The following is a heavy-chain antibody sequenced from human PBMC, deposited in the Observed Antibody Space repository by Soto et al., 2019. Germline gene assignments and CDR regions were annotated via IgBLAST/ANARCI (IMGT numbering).Heavy chain of an antibody. J-gene: IGHJ6*02. Sequence: EVQLVESGGGLVKPGGSLRLSCAASGFTFSDYSINWVRQAPGKGLVWVSSIVSSITSSYYADSVEGRFTISRDNARKTLFLQMNSLRVEDAGVYYCVRGPRKDYGDYVLYYYYGMDVWGQGTTVTVSS. V-gene: IGHV3-21*01. D-gene: IGHD4-17*01. CDR2: IVSSITSS. CDR1: GFTFSDYS. CDR3: VRGPRKDYGDYVLYYYYGMDV.